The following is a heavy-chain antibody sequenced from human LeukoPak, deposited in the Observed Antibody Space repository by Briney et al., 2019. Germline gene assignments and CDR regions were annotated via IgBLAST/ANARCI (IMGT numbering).Heavy chain of an antibody. V-gene: IGHV4-61*02. CDR2: IYTSGST. CDR3: ARSPTVFGVVYMDV. Sequence: SETLSLTCTVSGGSISSGSYYWSWIRQPAGKGLEWIGRIYTSGSTNYNPSLKSRVTISVDTSKNQFSLKLSSVTAADMAVYYCARSPTVFGVVYMDVWGKGTTVTVSS. D-gene: IGHD3-3*01. J-gene: IGHJ6*03. CDR1: GGSISSGSYY.